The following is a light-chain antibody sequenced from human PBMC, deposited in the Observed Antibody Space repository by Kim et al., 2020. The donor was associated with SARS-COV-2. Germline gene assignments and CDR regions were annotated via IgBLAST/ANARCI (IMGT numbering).Light chain of an antibody. CDR3: QQSYTNPPT. Sequence: ASVGDRVTITWRASQSIRSYLNWDQQKPGTAPKLLIYTTSNLQSGVPSRFSGSGSATDFTLTISSLQPEDFATYYCQQSYTNPPTFGQGTKVDIK. CDR1: QSIRSY. J-gene: IGKJ1*01. V-gene: IGKV1-39*01. CDR2: TTS.